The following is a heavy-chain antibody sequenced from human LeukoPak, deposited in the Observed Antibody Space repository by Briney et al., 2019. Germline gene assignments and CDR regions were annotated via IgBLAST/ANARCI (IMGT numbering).Heavy chain of an antibody. J-gene: IGHJ4*02. V-gene: IGHV4-59*08. Sequence: SETLSLTCTVSGGPISGYYWSWIRQPPGKGLEWIGYIYHNGGTNYNPSLQSRLTISVDPSKNQFSLKLSSVTAADTAVYYCARHLRAVAGGRYFDYWGQGTQVTVSS. D-gene: IGHD6-19*01. CDR1: GGPISGYY. CDR2: IYHNGGT. CDR3: ARHLRAVAGGRYFDY.